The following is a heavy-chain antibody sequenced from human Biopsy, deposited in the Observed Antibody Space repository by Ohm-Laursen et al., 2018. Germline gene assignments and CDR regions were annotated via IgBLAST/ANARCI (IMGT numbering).Heavy chain of an antibody. V-gene: IGHV4-4*07. CDR1: GGSVDDYF. J-gene: IGHJ2*01. D-gene: IGHD6-19*01. CDR3: ARTPGVAVAGRFFDL. CDR2: IYSTGRSS. Sequence: GTLSLTCSVSGGSVDDYFWNWIRQPAGKGLEWIGRIYSTGRSSAYHPSFQSRVTMSLDTSNKQFSLKLISATAADTAVYYCARTPGVAVAGRFFDLWGRGTLVTVSS.